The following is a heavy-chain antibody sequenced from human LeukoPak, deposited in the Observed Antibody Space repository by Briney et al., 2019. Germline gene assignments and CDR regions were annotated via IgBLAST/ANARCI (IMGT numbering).Heavy chain of an antibody. V-gene: IGHV3-48*03. Sequence: GGSLRLSCAASGFTFSSYEMNWVRQAPGKGLEWVSYISSSGSTIYYADSVKGRFTISRDNSKNTLYLQMNSLRVEDTAVYYCAKKYSTGLDPWGQGTLVTVSS. J-gene: IGHJ5*02. CDR3: AKKYSTGLDP. CDR2: ISSSGSTI. D-gene: IGHD1-26*01. CDR1: GFTFSSYE.